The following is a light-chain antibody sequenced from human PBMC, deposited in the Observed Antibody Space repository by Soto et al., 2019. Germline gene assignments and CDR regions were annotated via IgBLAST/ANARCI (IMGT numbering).Light chain of an antibody. V-gene: IGKV3-15*01. CDR2: DAS. J-gene: IGKJ4*01. CDR1: QSVRRD. CDR3: QQYNNLPLT. Sequence: EIVLTQSPATLSVSPGDRATLSCRASQSVRRDLAWLQQKPGQAPRLLIYDASTRSTGIPARCSGSVSGAAFTLSNSSLPSEDFAIYYGQQYNNLPLTFGGGPKVEIK.